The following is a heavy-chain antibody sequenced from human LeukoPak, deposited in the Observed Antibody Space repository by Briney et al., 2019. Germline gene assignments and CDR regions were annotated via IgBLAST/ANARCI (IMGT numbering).Heavy chain of an antibody. CDR3: ARGSLVGTSFDYFDY. D-gene: IGHD1-26*01. V-gene: IGHV1-2*02. Sequence: ASVKVSCKASGYTFTGYYMHWVRQAPGQGLEWMGWINPNSGGTNYAQKFQGRVTMTRDTSISTTYMELSRLRFDDTAVYYCARGSLVGTSFDYFDYWGQGTLVTVSS. J-gene: IGHJ4*02. CDR2: INPNSGGT. CDR1: GYTFTGYY.